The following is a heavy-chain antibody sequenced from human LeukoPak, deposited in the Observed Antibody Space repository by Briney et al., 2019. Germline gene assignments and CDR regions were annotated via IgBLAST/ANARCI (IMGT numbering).Heavy chain of an antibody. CDR2: INNDGSST. J-gene: IGHJ4*02. V-gene: IGHV3-74*01. Sequence: GGSLRLSCAASGFTFTNSWMHWVRQAPGKGLAWVSRINNDGSSTSYADSVKGRYTISRDNAKNTLYLQMNSLRAEDTAVYYCARGSCSGGCCYYYWGQGTLVTVSS. CDR3: ARGSCSGGCCYYY. D-gene: IGHD2-15*01. CDR1: GFTFTNSW.